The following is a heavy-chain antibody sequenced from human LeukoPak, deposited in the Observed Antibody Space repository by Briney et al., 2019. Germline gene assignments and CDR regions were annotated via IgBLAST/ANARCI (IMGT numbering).Heavy chain of an antibody. CDR3: ASGGRHSSSWYPLNY. Sequence: ASVKVSCKASGYTFTGYYMHWVRQAPGQGLEWMGWINPNSGGTNYAQKFQGRVTMTRDTSISTAYMELSRLRSDDTAVYYCASGGRHSSSWYPLNYWGQGTLVTVSS. D-gene: IGHD6-13*01. J-gene: IGHJ4*02. V-gene: IGHV1-2*02. CDR2: INPNSGGT. CDR1: GYTFTGYY.